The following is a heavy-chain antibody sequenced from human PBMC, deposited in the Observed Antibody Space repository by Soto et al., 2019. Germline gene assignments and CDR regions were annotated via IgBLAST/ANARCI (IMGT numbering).Heavy chain of an antibody. D-gene: IGHD3-3*01. CDR1: GFTFSSYS. Sequence: EVQLVESGGGLVKPGGSLRLSCAASGFTFSSYSMNWVRQAPGKGLEWVSSISSSSSYIYYADSVKGRFTISRDNAKNSLYLQMNSLRAEDTAVYYCARYNARGYYSIDYWCQGTLVTVSS. CDR2: ISSSSSYI. J-gene: IGHJ4*02. V-gene: IGHV3-21*01. CDR3: ARYNARGYYSIDY.